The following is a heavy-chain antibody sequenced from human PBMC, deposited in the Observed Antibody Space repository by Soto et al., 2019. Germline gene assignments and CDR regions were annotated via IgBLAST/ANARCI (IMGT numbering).Heavy chain of an antibody. CDR2: IYHSGST. CDR1: GGSISSGGYS. V-gene: IGHV4-30-2*01. J-gene: IGHJ5*02. CDR3: ARGKYSSSWGTRNWFDP. D-gene: IGHD6-13*01. Sequence: SETLSLTCAVSGGSISSGGYSWSWIRQPPGKGLEWIGYIYHSGSTYYNPSLKSRVTISVDRSKNQFSLKLSSVTAADTAVYYCARGKYSSSWGTRNWFDPWGQGTLVTSPQ.